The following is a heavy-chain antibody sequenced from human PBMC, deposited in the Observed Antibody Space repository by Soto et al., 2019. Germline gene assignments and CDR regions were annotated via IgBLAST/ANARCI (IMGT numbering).Heavy chain of an antibody. CDR2: ISSSGSTI. CDR3: ARAGSSSWYYYYYMDV. CDR1: GFTFSDYY. Sequence: GGSLRLSCAASGFTFSDYYMSWIRQAPGKGLEWVSYISSSGSTIYYADSVKGRFTISRDNAKNSLYLQMNSLRAEDTAVYYCARAGSSSWYYYYYMDVWGKGTTVTVSS. D-gene: IGHD6-13*01. J-gene: IGHJ6*03. V-gene: IGHV3-11*01.